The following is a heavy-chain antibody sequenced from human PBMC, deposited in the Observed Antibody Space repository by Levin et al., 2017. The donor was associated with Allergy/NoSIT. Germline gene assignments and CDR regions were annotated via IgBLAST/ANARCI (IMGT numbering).Heavy chain of an antibody. CDR2: IYIDGSST. Sequence: GESLKISCAASGFSFSSYWMHWVRQAPGKGLVWVSRIYIDGSSTTYADSVKGRFTISRDNAKNTVYLQMSSLRAEDTAVYFCTRAKGISVDDAFDVWGQGTLVTVSS. J-gene: IGHJ3*01. V-gene: IGHV3-74*03. CDR3: TRAKGISVDDAFDV. CDR1: GFSFSSYW. D-gene: IGHD6-19*01.